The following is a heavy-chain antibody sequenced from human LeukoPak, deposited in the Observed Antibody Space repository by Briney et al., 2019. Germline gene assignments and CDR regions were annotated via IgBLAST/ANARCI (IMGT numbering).Heavy chain of an antibody. Sequence: GRSLRLSCATSGVTFGRYGFHWGRQGPRKGQERVALIWSDGTIKDYADSVKGRFTISRDNSKKTVDLLMNSLRAEDTALYYCARDEDTSSHFGRLSWGQGTLVTVSS. J-gene: IGHJ5*02. D-gene: IGHD3/OR15-3a*01. CDR2: IWSDGTIK. CDR1: GVTFGRYG. V-gene: IGHV3-33*01. CDR3: ARDEDTSSHFGRLS.